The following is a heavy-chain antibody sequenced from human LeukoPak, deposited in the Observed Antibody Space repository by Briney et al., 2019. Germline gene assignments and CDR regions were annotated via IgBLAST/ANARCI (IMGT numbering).Heavy chain of an antibody. CDR2: IIPIFGTA. Sequence: SVKVSCKASGGTFSSYAISWVRQAPGQGLEWMGGIIPIFGTANYAQKFQGRVTITTDESTSTAYMELSSLRSEDTAVYYCARGRRFGVVDDYWGQGTLVTVSS. CDR1: GGTFSSYA. D-gene: IGHD3-3*01. CDR3: ARGRRFGVVDDY. V-gene: IGHV1-69*05. J-gene: IGHJ4*02.